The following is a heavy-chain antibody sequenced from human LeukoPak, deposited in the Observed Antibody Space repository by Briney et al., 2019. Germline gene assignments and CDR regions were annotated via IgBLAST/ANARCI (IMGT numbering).Heavy chain of an antibody. CDR1: GFTFSSYD. CDR2: LYNDAFGSTT. Sequence: PGGSLRLSCAASGFTFSSYDMSWVRQAPGKGLEWVSTLYNDAFGSTTYYADSVTGRFTISRDNSQNTLFLQMSSLTAEDTAMYYCARELGGGGLHYFDYWGRGTLVTVSS. V-gene: IGHV3-23*05. J-gene: IGHJ4*02. D-gene: IGHD3-16*01. CDR3: ARELGGGGLHYFDY.